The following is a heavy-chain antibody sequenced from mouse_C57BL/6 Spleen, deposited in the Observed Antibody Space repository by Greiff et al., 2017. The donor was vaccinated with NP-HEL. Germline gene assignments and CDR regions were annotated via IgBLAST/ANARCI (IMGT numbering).Heavy chain of an antibody. CDR3: ARKGDGNSSWFAY. CDR2: IWSGGST. Sequence: VKLMESGPGLVQPSQSLSITCTASGFSLTSYGVHWVRQSPGKGLEWLGVIWSGGSTDYNAAFISRLSISKDNSKSQVFFKMNSLQADDTAIYYCARKGDGNSSWFAYWGQGTLVAVSA. J-gene: IGHJ3*01. CDR1: GFSLTSYG. V-gene: IGHV2-2*01. D-gene: IGHD2-1*01.